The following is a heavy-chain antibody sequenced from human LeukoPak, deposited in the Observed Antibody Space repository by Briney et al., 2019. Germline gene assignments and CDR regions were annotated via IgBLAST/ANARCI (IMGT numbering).Heavy chain of an antibody. Sequence: ASVKVSCKVSGYTLTELSMHWVRQAPGKGLEWMGGFDPEDGETIYAQKFQGRVTMTEDTSTDTAYMELSSLRSEDTAVYYCATPGIAVAGTNYWGQGTLVTVSS. CDR2: FDPEDGET. D-gene: IGHD6-19*01. J-gene: IGHJ4*02. CDR3: ATPGIAVAGTNY. CDR1: GYTLTELS. V-gene: IGHV1-24*01.